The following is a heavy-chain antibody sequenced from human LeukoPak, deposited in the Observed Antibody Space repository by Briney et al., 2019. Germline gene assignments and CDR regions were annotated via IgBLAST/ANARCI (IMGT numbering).Heavy chain of an antibody. CDR3: ARGYCSGGSCYETFDY. Sequence: GASVKVSCKASGYTFTSYYMHWVRQAPGQGLEWMGIINPSGGSTSYAQKFQGRVTMTRDMSTSTVYMELSSLRSEDTAVYYCARGYCSGGSCYETFDYWGQGTLATVSS. CDR1: GYTFTSYY. CDR2: INPSGGST. D-gene: IGHD2-15*01. V-gene: IGHV1-46*01. J-gene: IGHJ4*02.